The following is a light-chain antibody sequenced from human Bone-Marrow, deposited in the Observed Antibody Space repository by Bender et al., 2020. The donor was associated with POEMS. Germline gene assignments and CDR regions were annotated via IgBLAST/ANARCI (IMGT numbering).Light chain of an antibody. Sequence: SYELTQPPSVSVSPGQTASITCSGDKLGDKYVCWYQHKPGQSPVLVIHQDTKRPSGIPDRFSGSKSGTSASLAISGLQSEDEADYYCSTWDNILDGRVFGGGTKVTVL. CDR1: KLGDKY. V-gene: IGLV3-1*01. J-gene: IGLJ3*02. CDR2: QDT. CDR3: STWDNILDGRV.